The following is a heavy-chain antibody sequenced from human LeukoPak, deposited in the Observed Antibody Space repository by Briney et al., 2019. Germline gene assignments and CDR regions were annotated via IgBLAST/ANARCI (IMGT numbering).Heavy chain of an antibody. CDR3: ARGPLIAARPTYYFDY. CDR1: GGSISSGDYY. Sequence: SETLSLTCTVSGGSISSGDYYWSWIRQPPGKGLEWIGEINHSGSTNYNPSLKSRVTISVDTSKNQFSLKLSSVTAADTAVYYCARGPLIAARPTYYFDYWGQGTLVTVSS. D-gene: IGHD6-6*01. J-gene: IGHJ4*02. CDR2: INHSGST. V-gene: IGHV4-39*07.